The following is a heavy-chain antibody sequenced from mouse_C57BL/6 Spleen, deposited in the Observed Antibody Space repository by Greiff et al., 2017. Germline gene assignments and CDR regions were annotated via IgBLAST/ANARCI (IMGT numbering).Heavy chain of an antibody. D-gene: IGHD2-1*01. J-gene: IGHJ3*01. Sequence: QVQLKQPGAELVKPGASVKLSCKASGYTFTSYWMHWVKQRPGRGLEWIGRIDPNSGGTKYNEKFKSKATLTVDKPSSTAYMQLSSLTSEDSAVYYCARSGRYGNSLFAYWGQGTLVTVSA. CDR2: IDPNSGGT. V-gene: IGHV1-72*01. CDR1: GYTFTSYW. CDR3: ARSGRYGNSLFAY.